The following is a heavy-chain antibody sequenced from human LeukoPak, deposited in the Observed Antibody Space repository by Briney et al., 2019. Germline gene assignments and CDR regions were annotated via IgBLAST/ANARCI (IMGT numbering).Heavy chain of an antibody. V-gene: IGHV3-23*01. D-gene: IGHD6-13*01. CDR1: GFIFSSYA. CDR3: AADTSSWSFDY. Sequence: GGSLRLSCAASGFIFSSYAMSWVRQAPGKGLEWVSAISGSGAGTYYADSVKGRFTISRDNSKNTLYLQMHTADAADSAVYYCAADTSSWSFDYWGQGTLVTVSS. J-gene: IGHJ4*02. CDR2: ISGSGAGT.